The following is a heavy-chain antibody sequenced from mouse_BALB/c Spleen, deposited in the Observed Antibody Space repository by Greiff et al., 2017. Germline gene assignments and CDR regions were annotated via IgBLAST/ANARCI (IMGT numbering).Heavy chain of an antibody. J-gene: IGHJ3*01. CDR3: ARSDGYYGFAY. CDR2: IDTSDSYT. D-gene: IGHD2-3*01. Sequence: VQLQQPGAELVMPGASVKMSCKASGYTFTDYWMHWVKQRPGQGLEWIGAIDTSDSYTSYNQKFKGKATLTVDESSSTAYMQLSSLTSEDSAVYYCARSDGYYGFAYWGQGTLVTVSA. V-gene: IGHV1-69*01. CDR1: GYTFTDYW.